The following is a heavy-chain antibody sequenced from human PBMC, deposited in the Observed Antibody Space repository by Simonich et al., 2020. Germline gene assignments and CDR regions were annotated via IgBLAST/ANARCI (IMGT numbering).Heavy chain of an antibody. CDR3: ARWTATGYYFDY. CDR1: GFTVSSNY. CDR2: IYSGGST. D-gene: IGHD1-1*01. Sequence: EVQLVESRGGLIQPGGSLRLSCAASGFTVSSNYMSWVRQAPGKGREWVSVIYSGGSTYYADSVKGRFTISRDNSKNTLYLQINSLRAEDTAVYYCARWTATGYYFDYWGQGTLVTVSS. V-gene: IGHV3-53*01. J-gene: IGHJ4*02.